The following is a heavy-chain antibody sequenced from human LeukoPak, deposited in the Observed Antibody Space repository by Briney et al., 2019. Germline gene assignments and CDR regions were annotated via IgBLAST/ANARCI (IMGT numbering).Heavy chain of an antibody. J-gene: IGHJ4*02. Sequence: GGSLRLSCAASGFTFSSYAMSWVRQAPGKGLEWVSGISWNSGSIGYADSVKGRFTISRDNAKNSLYLQMNSLRAEDTALYYCAKDTCSGGSCYFDYWGQGTLVTVSS. CDR2: ISWNSGSI. V-gene: IGHV3-9*01. CDR3: AKDTCSGGSCYFDY. D-gene: IGHD2-15*01. CDR1: GFTFSSYA.